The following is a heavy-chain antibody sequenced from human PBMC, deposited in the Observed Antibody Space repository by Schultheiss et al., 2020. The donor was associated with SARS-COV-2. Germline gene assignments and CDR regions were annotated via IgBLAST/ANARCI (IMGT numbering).Heavy chain of an antibody. V-gene: IGHV3-48*04. CDR3: AREKYSGSYYYYGMDV. CDR1: GFTFSSYS. J-gene: IGHJ6*02. Sequence: GGSLRLSCAASGFTFSSYSMNWVRQAPGKGLEWVSYISSSSSTIYYADSVKGRFTISRDNAKNSLYLQMNSLRAEDTAVYYCAREKYSGSYYYYGMDVWGQGTTVTVSS. CDR2: ISSSSSTI. D-gene: IGHD1-26*01.